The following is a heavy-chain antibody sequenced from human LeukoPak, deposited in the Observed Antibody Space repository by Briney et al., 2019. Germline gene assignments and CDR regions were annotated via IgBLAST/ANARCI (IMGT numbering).Heavy chain of an antibody. V-gene: IGHV1-3*01. CDR3: ARDLSVDDYGEYAYEQGFDY. CDR1: GYTFTSYA. Sequence: ASVKVSCKASGYTFTSYAMHWVRQAPGQRHEWMGWINAGNGNTKYSQKFQGRVTITRDTSASTAYMELSSLRSEDTAVYYCARDLSVDDYGEYAYEQGFDYWGQGTLVTVSS. J-gene: IGHJ4*02. CDR2: INAGNGNT. D-gene: IGHD4-17*01.